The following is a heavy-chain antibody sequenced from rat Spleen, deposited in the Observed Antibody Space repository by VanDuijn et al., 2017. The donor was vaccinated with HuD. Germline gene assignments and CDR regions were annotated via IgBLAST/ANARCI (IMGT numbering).Heavy chain of an antibody. CDR3: TRGYVMDA. J-gene: IGHJ4*01. CDR2: ISTGGGNT. V-gene: IGHV5S13*01. CDR1: GFTFSTFP. Sequence: EVQLVESGGGLVQPGRSLKLSCAASGFTFSTFPMAWVRQAPKMGLEWVASISTGGGNTYYRDSVKGRFTISRDNAKNTQYLQMDSLRSEDTATYYCTRGYVMDAWGQGASVTVSS.